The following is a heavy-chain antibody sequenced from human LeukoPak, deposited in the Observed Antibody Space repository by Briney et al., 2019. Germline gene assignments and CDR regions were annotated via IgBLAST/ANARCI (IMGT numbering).Heavy chain of an antibody. D-gene: IGHD6-6*01. CDR2: ISYDGSNK. V-gene: IGHV3-30-3*01. Sequence: GGSLRLSCAVSGFTFSSYAMHWVRQAPGKGLEWVAVISYDGSNKYYADSVKGRFTISRDNSKNTLYLQMNSLRAEDTAVYYCARDASYSSSWSFDYWGQGTLVTVSS. CDR3: ARDASYSSSWSFDY. CDR1: GFTFSSYA. J-gene: IGHJ4*02.